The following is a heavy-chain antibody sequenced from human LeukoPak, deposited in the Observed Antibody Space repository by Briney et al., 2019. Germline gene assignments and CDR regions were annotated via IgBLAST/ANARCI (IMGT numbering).Heavy chain of an antibody. CDR3: ARESITGDRDFDY. Sequence: VGSLRLSCAASGFSFSGYSMNWVRQAPGRGLEWISYISSGSRTIFYADSVKGRFTISRDNAKNSLYLLMNSLRADDTAVYYCARESITGDRDFDYWGQGTLITVSS. J-gene: IGHJ4*02. CDR1: GFSFSGYS. CDR2: ISSGSRTI. V-gene: IGHV3-48*01. D-gene: IGHD7-27*01.